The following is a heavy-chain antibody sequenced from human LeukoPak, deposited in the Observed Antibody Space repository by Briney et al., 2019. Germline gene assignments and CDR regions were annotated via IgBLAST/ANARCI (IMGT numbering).Heavy chain of an antibody. V-gene: IGHV3-21*01. CDR2: ISSSSSYI. CDR1: GFTFSNYS. D-gene: IGHD3-10*01. J-gene: IGHJ4*02. CDR3: ARELTNYYGSGGIDY. Sequence: GGSLRLSCAASGFTFSNYSMNWVRQAPGKGLEWVSSISSSSSYIYYADSVKGRFTISRDNAKNSLYLQMNSLRAEDTAVYYCARELTNYYGSGGIDYWGQGTLVTVSS.